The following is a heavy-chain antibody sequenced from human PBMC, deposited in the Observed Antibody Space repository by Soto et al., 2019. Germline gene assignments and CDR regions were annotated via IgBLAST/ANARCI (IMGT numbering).Heavy chain of an antibody. CDR1: GFICSSYD. CDR2: VLVDGRT. Sequence: PGGSLRLSCAASGFICSSYDMSWVRQAPGKGLEWVSTVLVDGRTFYVDSVKGRFTISRDSSQNTVCLQMNSLTAGDTALYYCAKATATGGGAFDICGQGTMVTV. D-gene: IGHD2-8*02. V-gene: IGHV3-23*01. J-gene: IGHJ3*02. CDR3: AKATATGGGAFDI.